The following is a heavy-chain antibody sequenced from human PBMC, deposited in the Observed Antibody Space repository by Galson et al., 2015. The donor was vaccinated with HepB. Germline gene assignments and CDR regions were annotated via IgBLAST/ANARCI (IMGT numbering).Heavy chain of an antibody. CDR3: ARSLGYGDYHYYGMDV. CDR1: GYSFTSYW. V-gene: IGHV5-10-1*01. J-gene: IGHJ6*02. CDR2: IDPSDSYT. Sequence: QSGAEVKKPGESLRISCKGSGYSFTSYWISWVRQMPGKGLEWMGRIDPSDSYTNYSPSFQGHVTISADKSISTAYLQWSSLKASDTAMYYCARSLGYGDYHYYGMDVWGQGTTVTVSS. D-gene: IGHD4-17*01.